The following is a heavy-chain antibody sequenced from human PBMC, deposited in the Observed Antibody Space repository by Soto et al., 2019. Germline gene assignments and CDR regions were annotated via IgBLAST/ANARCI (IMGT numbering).Heavy chain of an antibody. CDR3: ARGIHYDFWSGYYFDY. J-gene: IGHJ4*02. D-gene: IGHD3-3*01. Sequence: PGGCLRRSCAASAFTVSSNYMSSVRQAPGKGLEWVSVIYSGGSTYYADSVKGRFTISRHNSKNTLYLQMNSLRAEDTAVYYCARGIHYDFWSGYYFDYWGQGTLVTVSS. V-gene: IGHV3-53*04. CDR1: AFTVSSNY. CDR2: IYSGGST.